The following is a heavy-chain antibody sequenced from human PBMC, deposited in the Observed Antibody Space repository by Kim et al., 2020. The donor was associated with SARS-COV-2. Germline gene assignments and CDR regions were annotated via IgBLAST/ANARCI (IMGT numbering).Heavy chain of an antibody. CDR3: ARDSGAVAGALNLDV. Sequence: GGSLRLSCAASGFTFSTYGMNWVRQAPGKGLEWISYITSSSSTIYYADSVKGRFTISRDNAKNSLYLQMNTLRDEDTAVYYCARDSGAVAGALNLDVWGQGTTVTVSS. D-gene: IGHD6-19*01. CDR1: GFTFSTYG. V-gene: IGHV3-48*02. J-gene: IGHJ6*02. CDR2: ITSSSSTI.